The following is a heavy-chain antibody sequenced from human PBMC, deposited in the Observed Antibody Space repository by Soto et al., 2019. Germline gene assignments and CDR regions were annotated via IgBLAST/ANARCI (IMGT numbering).Heavy chain of an antibody. J-gene: IGHJ6*02. CDR1: GYTFTSYD. V-gene: IGHV1-8*01. CDR2: MNPNSGNT. CDR3: ARGDRYSSSSWDYYYGMDV. D-gene: IGHD6-6*01. Sequence: GASVKVSCKASGYTFTSYDINWVRQATGQGPEWMGWMNPNSGNTGYAQKFQGRVTMTRNTSISTAYMELSSLRSEDTAVYYCARGDRYSSSSWDYYYGMDVWGQGTTVTVSS.